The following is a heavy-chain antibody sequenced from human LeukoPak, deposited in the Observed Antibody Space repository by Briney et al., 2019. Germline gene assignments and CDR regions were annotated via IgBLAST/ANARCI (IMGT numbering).Heavy chain of an antibody. CDR1: GFTFSSCS. CDR3: IRDFRSADL. Sequence: PGGSLRLSCAASGFTFSSCSMNWVRQAPGKGLVWVSRIYVDGRTTNYADSVKGRFTISRDNAKNTVYLEMNSLSVEDTATYYCIRDFRSADLWGQGTLVTVSS. V-gene: IGHV3-74*01. CDR2: IYVDGRTT. J-gene: IGHJ5*02.